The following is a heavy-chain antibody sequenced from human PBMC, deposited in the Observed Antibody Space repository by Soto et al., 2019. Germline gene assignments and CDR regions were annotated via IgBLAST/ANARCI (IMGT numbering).Heavy chain of an antibody. Sequence: QVQLVQSGAEARKPGASVKVSCKTSGYTFTTYGINWVRQAPGQHLEWLGWISPRNGNTNYAQKVRDRVTLTTDASTGTAYLEPKNVRSDDTAVYFWAMAPLLPNPAFDFWGQGTLVTVSS. CDR3: AMAPLLPNPAFDF. D-gene: IGHD5-18*01. CDR1: GYTFTTYG. CDR2: ISPRNGNT. V-gene: IGHV1-18*04. J-gene: IGHJ4*02.